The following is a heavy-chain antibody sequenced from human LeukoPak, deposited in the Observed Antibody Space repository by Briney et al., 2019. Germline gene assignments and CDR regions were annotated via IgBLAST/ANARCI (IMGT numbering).Heavy chain of an antibody. J-gene: IGHJ5*02. CDR3: ARHTTYYYDSSGYENWFDP. CDR1: GGSISSYY. Sequence: SETLSLTCTVSGGSISSYYWSWIRQPPGKGLEWIGYIYYSGSTNYNPSLKSRVTISVDTSKNQLSLKLSSVTAADTAVYYCARHTTYYYDSSGYENWFDPWGQGTLVTVSS. V-gene: IGHV4-59*08. CDR2: IYYSGST. D-gene: IGHD3-22*01.